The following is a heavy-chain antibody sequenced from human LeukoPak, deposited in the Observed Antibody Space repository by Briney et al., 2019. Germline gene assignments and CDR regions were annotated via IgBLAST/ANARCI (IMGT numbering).Heavy chain of an antibody. J-gene: IGHJ4*02. V-gene: IGHV4-34*01. CDR1: GGSFSGYY. CDR3: ARRGGSSWYYPFPFDY. Sequence: SETLSLTCAVYGGSFSGYYWSWIRQPPGKGLEWIGEINHSGSTNYNPSLKSRVTISVDTSKNQFSLKLSSATAADTAVYYCARRGGSSWYYPFPFDYWGQGTLVTVSS. CDR2: INHSGST. D-gene: IGHD6-13*01.